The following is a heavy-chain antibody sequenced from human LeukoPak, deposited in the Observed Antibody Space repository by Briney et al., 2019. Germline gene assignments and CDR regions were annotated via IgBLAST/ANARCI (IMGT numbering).Heavy chain of an antibody. CDR1: GYTFTGYY. CDR2: INPNSGGT. D-gene: IGHD1-7*01. V-gene: IGHV1-2*02. Sequence: ASVKVSCKASGYTFTGYYMHWVRQAPGQGLEWMGWINPNSGGTNYAQKFQGRVTMTRDTSISTAYMELSSLRSEDTAVYYCARDKGNWNYAYYYYYYMDVWGKGTTVTVSS. J-gene: IGHJ6*03. CDR3: ARDKGNWNYAYYYYYYMDV.